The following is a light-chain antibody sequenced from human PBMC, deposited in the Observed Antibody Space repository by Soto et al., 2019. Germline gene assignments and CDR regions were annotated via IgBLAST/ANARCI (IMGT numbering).Light chain of an antibody. CDR3: QQSYSGPLT. Sequence: DIQMTQSPSSLSASVGERVTITCRASQSISSYLHWYQQKPGKAPKLLIYAASNLQTGVPSRFSASGTGTDFTLTISSLQPEDFATYYCQQSYSGPLTFGGGTKVEIK. CDR2: AAS. CDR1: QSISSY. V-gene: IGKV1-39*01. J-gene: IGKJ4*01.